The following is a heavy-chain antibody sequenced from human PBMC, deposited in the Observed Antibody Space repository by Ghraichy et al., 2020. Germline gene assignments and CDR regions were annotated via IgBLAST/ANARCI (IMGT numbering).Heavy chain of an antibody. CDR1: GGSFSGYY. J-gene: IGHJ5*02. V-gene: IGHV4-34*01. CDR3: ARGVVAVRVVVPAAIRDWFDP. Sequence: GSLRLSCAVYGGSFSGYYWSWIRQPPGKGLEWIGEINHSGSTNYNPSLKSRVTISVDTSKNQFSLKLSSVTAADTAVYYCARGVVAVRVVVPAAIRDWFDPWGQGTLVTVSS. D-gene: IGHD2-2*01. CDR2: INHSGST.